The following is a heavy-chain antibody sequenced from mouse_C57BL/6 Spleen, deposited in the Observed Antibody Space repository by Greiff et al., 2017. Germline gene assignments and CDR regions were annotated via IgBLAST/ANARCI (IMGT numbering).Heavy chain of an antibody. D-gene: IGHD1-1*01. V-gene: IGHV1-84*01. CDR1: GYTFTDYY. CDR3: ARDYYGSSPYWYFDV. CDR2: IYPGSGNT. Sequence: SGPELVKPGASVKISCKASGYTFTDYYINWVKQRPGQGLEWIGWIYPGSGNTKYNEKFKGKATLTVDTSSSTAYMQLSSLTSEDSAVXFCARDYYGSSPYWYFDVWGTGTTVTVSS. J-gene: IGHJ1*03.